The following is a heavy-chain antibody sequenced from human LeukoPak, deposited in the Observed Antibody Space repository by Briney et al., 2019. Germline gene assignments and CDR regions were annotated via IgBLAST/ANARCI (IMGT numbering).Heavy chain of an antibody. CDR2: INHSGST. D-gene: IGHD3-22*01. J-gene: IGHJ6*03. CDR1: GGSFSGYY. V-gene: IGHV4-34*01. Sequence: KPSETLSLTCAVYGGSFSGYYWSWIRQPPGKGLEWIGEINHSGSTNYNPSLKSRVTISVDTSKNQFSLKLSSVTAADTAVYYCAREANYYDSSGYYGDLYYMDVWGKGTTVTVSS. CDR3: AREANYYDSSGYYGDLYYMDV.